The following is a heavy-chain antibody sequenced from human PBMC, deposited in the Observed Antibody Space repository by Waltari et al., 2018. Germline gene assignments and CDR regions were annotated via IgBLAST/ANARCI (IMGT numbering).Heavy chain of an antibody. D-gene: IGHD3-10*01. CDR2: IYYSGST. J-gene: IGHJ4*02. CDR1: GGSISSSSYY. CDR3: ARRLKGLWFGERHY. V-gene: IGHV4-39*01. Sequence: QLQLQESGPGLVKPSETLSLTCTVSGGSISSSSYYWGWIRQPPGKGLEWIGNIYYSGSTYYNPSRKSRVTISVDTSKNQFSLKLSSVTAADTAVYYCARRLKGLWFGERHYWGQGTLVTVSS.